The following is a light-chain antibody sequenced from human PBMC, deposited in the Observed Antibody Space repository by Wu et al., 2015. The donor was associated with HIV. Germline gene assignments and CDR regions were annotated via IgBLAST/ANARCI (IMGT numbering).Light chain of an antibody. CDR3: QYFNVHYT. V-gene: IGKV1-27*01. CDR2: AAS. CDR1: QGITNY. Sequence: DIQMTQSPSSLSASVGDRVTITCRASQGITNYLAWYQQKPGKVPKVLIYAASTLQSGAPSRFSGSGSGTEFTLTIAGLQPDDFATYFCQYFNVHYTFGQGTKLE. J-gene: IGKJ2*01.